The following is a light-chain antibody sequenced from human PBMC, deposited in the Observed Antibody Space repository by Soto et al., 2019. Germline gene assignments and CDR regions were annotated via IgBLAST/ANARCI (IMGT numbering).Light chain of an antibody. CDR3: QCYDSSLSGHVI. CDR2: GNT. V-gene: IGLV1-40*01. Sequence: QSVLTQPPSVSGAPGQRVTISCTGSSSNLGAGYDVHWYQQLPGTAPKLLIYGNTNRPSGVPDRVSGSKSGTSASLAITGLQVEYEADYYCQCYDSSLSGHVIFGGGTKLTVL. J-gene: IGLJ2*01. CDR1: SSNLGAGYD.